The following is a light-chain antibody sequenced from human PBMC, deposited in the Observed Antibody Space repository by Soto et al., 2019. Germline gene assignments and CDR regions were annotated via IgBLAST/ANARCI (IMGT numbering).Light chain of an antibody. V-gene: IGLV2-8*01. CDR2: EVS. CDR1: SSDVGGYNY. Sequence: QSALTQPPSASGSPGQSVTISCTGTSSDVGGYNYVSWYQQHPGKAPKLMIYEVSKRPSGIPDRFSGSKSGNTASLTVCGLQPEDEADYYRSSYAGSNKSVFGTGTKLTVL. J-gene: IGLJ1*01. CDR3: SSYAGSNKSV.